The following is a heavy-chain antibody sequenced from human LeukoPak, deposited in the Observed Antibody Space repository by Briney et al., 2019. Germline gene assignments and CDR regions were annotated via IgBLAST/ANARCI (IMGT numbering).Heavy chain of an antibody. Sequence: GGSLRLSCVASGFTFSTYNMNWVRQAPGKGLEWVSAISGSGGSTYYAGSVKGRFTISRDNSKNTLYLQMNSLRAEDTAVYYCAKELRWNYGPPRPYYFDYWGQGTLVTVSS. J-gene: IGHJ4*02. CDR3: AKELRWNYGPPRPYYFDY. V-gene: IGHV3-23*01. D-gene: IGHD1-7*01. CDR2: ISGSGGST. CDR1: GFTFSTYN.